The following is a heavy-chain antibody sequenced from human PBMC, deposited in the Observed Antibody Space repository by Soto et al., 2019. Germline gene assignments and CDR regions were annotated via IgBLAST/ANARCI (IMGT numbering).Heavy chain of an antibody. J-gene: IGHJ4*02. Sequence: SLRLSCAASGFTFSSYWMSWVRQAPGKGLEWVANIEQDGSEKYYVDSVKGRFTISRDNAKNSLYLQMNSLRAEDTAVYYCASEIVVVPAAYLFDYWGQGTLVTVSS. CDR2: IEQDGSEK. V-gene: IGHV3-7*05. CDR3: ASEIVVVPAAYLFDY. CDR1: GFTFSSYW. D-gene: IGHD2-2*01.